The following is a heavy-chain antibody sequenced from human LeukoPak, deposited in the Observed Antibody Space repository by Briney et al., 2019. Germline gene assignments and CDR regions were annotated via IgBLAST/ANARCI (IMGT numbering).Heavy chain of an antibody. J-gene: IGHJ4*02. CDR3: ARDDIAAAGIFDY. CDR1: GGTFSSYA. V-gene: IGHV1-69*01. D-gene: IGHD6-13*01. Sequence: SVKVSCKASGGTFSSYAISWVRQAPGQGLEWMGGIIPIFGTANYAQKFQGRVTITADESTSTAYVELSSLRSEDTAVYYCARDDIAAAGIFDYWGQGTLVTVSS. CDR2: IIPIFGTA.